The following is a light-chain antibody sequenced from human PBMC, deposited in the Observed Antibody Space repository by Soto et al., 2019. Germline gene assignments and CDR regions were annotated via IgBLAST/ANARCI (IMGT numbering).Light chain of an antibody. J-gene: IGLJ2*01. CDR3: ATWDDTLSGPV. CDR2: NTY. CDR1: SSNIGSHT. Sequence: QSVLTQPPSASGTPGQRVTISCSGSSSNIGSHTVNWYQQLPGTAPRLLIYNTYYRPSGVPDRFSGSKSGTSASLAISGLRSEDEADYHCATWDDTLSGPVFGGGTQLTVL. V-gene: IGLV1-44*01.